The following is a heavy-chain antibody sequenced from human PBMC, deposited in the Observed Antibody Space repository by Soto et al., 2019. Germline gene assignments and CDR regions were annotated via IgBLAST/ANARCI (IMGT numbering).Heavy chain of an antibody. CDR2: ISSSSSTI. J-gene: IGHJ6*02. CDR3: ARDGLFGIAVAGTVYYYGMDV. D-gene: IGHD6-19*01. V-gene: IGHV3-48*02. Sequence: EVQLVESGGGLVQPGGSLRLSCAASGFTFSSYSMNWVRQAPGKGLEWVSYISSSSSTIYYADSVKGRFTISRDNAKNSLYLQMNSLRDEDTAVYYCARDGLFGIAVAGTVYYYGMDVWGQGTTVTVSS. CDR1: GFTFSSYS.